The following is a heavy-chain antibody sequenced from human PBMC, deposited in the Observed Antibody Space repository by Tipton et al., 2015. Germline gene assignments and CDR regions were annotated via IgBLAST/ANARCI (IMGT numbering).Heavy chain of an antibody. V-gene: IGHV4-38-2*01. CDR2: INHAGDT. Sequence: TLSLTCAVSGYSISRGYNWGWIRQAPGKGLEWIGAINHAGDTYYRPSLKSRATISVDTSKNQFSLMLSSVTAADTAIYYCARSEVGDFDSWGQGTLVTVS. D-gene: IGHD1-26*01. J-gene: IGHJ4*02. CDR1: GYSISRGYN. CDR3: ARSEVGDFDS.